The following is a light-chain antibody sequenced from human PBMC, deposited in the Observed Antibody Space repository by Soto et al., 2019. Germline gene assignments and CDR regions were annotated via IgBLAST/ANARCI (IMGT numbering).Light chain of an antibody. CDR2: GAS. CDR3: QQYGSSPLT. V-gene: IGKV3-20*01. CDR1: QSVSSSY. Sequence: LTHSPGTLSLSPGERATLTCRASQSVSSSYLARYQQKPGQAPRLLIYGASSRATGIPDRFSGSGSGTDFTLTISRLEPEDFAVYYCQQYGSSPLTFGGGTKVDIK. J-gene: IGKJ4*01.